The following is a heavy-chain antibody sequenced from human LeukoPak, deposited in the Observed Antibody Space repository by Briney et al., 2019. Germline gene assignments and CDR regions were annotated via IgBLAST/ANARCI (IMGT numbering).Heavy chain of an antibody. D-gene: IGHD2-8*02. J-gene: IGHJ4*02. CDR2: SDGNGPNT. CDR3: AKPRTTGLGWAQFDY. CDR1: GFTFSSFA. Sequence: GGSLRLSCAASGFTFSSFAMTWVRQAPGKGLEWVSGSDGNGPNTYYADSVKGRWTISRDNSRNTLYLEMNSLRPEDTAIYYCAKPRTTGLGWAQFDYWGQGSLVTVSS. V-gene: IGHV3-23*01.